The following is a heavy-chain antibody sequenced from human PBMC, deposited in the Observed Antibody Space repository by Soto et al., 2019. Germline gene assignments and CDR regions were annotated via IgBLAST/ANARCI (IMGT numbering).Heavy chain of an antibody. Sequence: EVQLVESGGGLVKPGGSLRLYCAASGFTFSSYSMNWVRQAPGKGLEWVSSISSSSSYIYYADSVKGRFTITRDNAKNSLYRQMNSLRAEDTAGYYCARVNWNDAFWGQGTLVTVSS. CDR2: ISSSSSYI. CDR3: ARVNWNDAF. V-gene: IGHV3-21*01. J-gene: IGHJ4*02. D-gene: IGHD1-1*01. CDR1: GFTFSSYS.